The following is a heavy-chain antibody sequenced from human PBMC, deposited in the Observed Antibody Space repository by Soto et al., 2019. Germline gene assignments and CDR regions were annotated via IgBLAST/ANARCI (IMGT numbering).Heavy chain of an antibody. D-gene: IGHD3-22*01. CDR3: AKGVNYYASSGSYSFDP. J-gene: IGHJ5*02. CDR2: FYNTGTT. CDR1: DCSFNSGRYS. Sequence: TLSLTCNVLDCSFNSGRYSWTGIRQPPGKGLEWIGFFYNTGTTYYTPYLKSRVTISVDRSKNQFSLKLHSVTAADTAVYYCAKGVNYYASSGSYSFDPWGQGALVTVSS. V-gene: IGHV4-30-2*01.